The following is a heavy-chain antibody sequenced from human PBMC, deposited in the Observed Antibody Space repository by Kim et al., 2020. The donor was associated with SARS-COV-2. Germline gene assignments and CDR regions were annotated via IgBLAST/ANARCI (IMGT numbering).Heavy chain of an antibody. CDR2: ISYDGSNK. V-gene: IGHV3-30*18. D-gene: IGHD3-22*01. CDR1: GFTFSSYG. J-gene: IGHJ4*02. CDR3: AKDYYDSSGYYRTPSSFDY. Sequence: GGSLRLSCAASGFTFSSYGMHWVRQAPGKGLEWVAVISYDGSNKYYADSVKGRFTISRDNSKNTLYLQMNSLRAEDTAVYYCAKDYYDSSGYYRTPSSFDYWGQGTLVTVSP.